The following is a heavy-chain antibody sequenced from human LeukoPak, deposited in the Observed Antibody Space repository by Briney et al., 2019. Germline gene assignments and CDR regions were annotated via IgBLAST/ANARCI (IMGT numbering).Heavy chain of an antibody. D-gene: IGHD3-22*01. CDR3: WTYYYDSSGYYSDY. CDR2: IIPILGIA. J-gene: IGHJ4*02. V-gene: IGHV1-69*02. Sequence: VKVSCKPSGGTFSSYTISWVRQAPGQGLEWMGRIIPILGIANYAQKFQGRVTITADKSTSTAYMELSSLKSEDPAVHYCWTYYYDSSGYYSDYWGQGTLVTVSS. CDR1: GGTFSSYT.